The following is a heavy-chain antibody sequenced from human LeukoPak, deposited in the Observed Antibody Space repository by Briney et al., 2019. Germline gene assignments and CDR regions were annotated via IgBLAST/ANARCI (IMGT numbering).Heavy chain of an antibody. CDR3: ARVRRHINTAMVTGAFDI. D-gene: IGHD5-18*01. V-gene: IGHV4-59*08. CDR1: GGSISSYY. J-gene: IGHJ3*02. CDR2: IYYSGST. Sequence: SETLSLTCTVSGGSISSYYWSWIRQPPGKGLEWIGSIYYSGSTYYNPSLKSRVTISVDTSKNQFSLKLSSVTAADTAVYYCARVRRHINTAMVTGAFDIWGQGTMVTVSS.